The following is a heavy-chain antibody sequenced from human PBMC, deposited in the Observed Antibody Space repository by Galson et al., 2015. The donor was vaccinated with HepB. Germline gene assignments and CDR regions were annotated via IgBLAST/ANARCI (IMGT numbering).Heavy chain of an antibody. CDR1: GGSISSYY. Sequence: SETLSLTCTVSGGSISSYYWSWIRQPPGKGLEWIGYIYYSGSTNYNPSLKSRVTISVDTSKNQFSLKLSSVTAADTAVYYCARVPSAYYYGSGRVRAPGNDFDYWGQGTLVTVSS. J-gene: IGHJ4*02. CDR2: IYYSGST. CDR3: ARVPSAYYYGSGRVRAPGNDFDY. D-gene: IGHD3-10*01. V-gene: IGHV4-59*01.